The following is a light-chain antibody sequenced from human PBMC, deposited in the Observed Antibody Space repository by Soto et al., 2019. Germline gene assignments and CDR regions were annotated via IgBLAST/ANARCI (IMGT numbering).Light chain of an antibody. J-gene: IGKJ1*01. Sequence: EIVLTQSPGTLSLSPGETATLSCRASQSVSSSYLAWYQQKPGQAPRLLISGASTRATGIPDRFSGSGSGTDFTLTISRLEPEDYAVYFCQKYGTSPTWTFGQGTKVEIK. CDR1: QSVSSSY. V-gene: IGKV3-20*01. CDR2: GAS. CDR3: QKYGTSPTWT.